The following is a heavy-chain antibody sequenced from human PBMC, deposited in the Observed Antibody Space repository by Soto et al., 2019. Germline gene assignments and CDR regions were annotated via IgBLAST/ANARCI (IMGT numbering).Heavy chain of an antibody. V-gene: IGHV4-61*01. CDR2: VFYSGST. Sequence: PSETLSLTCTVSGGSVSSGSYYWSWIRQPPGKGLEWIGSVFYSGSTDYNPSLKSRLTITRDTSKNQFSLKLNSVTAADTAVYYCARGRVPGDYWGQGMLVT. J-gene: IGHJ4*02. CDR1: GGSVSSGSYY. D-gene: IGHD3-3*01. CDR3: ARGRVPGDY.